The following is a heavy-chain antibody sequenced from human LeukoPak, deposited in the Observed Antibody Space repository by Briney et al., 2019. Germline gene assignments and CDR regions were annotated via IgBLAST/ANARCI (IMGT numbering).Heavy chain of an antibody. CDR1: VFSFISYW. CDR2: IKEDGSEK. V-gene: IGHV3-7*04. CDR3: ERAGYCRVRYFSQDC. J-gene: IGHJ4*02. Sequence: GGSLRLSCAASVFSFISYWMSWVRQAPGKGLEWVANIKEDGSEKNYVDSVKGRFTISIDNANNSLCLQMNSQRAEDTAVYDCERAGYCRVRYFSQDCWGQGTLVTVSS. D-gene: IGHD2-15*01.